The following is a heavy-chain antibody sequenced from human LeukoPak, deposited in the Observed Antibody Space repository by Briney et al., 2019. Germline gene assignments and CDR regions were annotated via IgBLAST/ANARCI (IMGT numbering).Heavy chain of an antibody. CDR1: GFTFSSYS. Sequence: GGSLRLSCAASGFTFSSYSMNWVRQAPGTGLEWVSSISSSSSYIYYADSIKGRFTISRDNANNFLYLQMDSLRAEDTAVYYCATETNGRHYDYWGQGTLLTVSS. D-gene: IGHD1-14*01. V-gene: IGHV3-21*06. CDR3: ATETNGRHYDY. CDR2: ISSSSSYI. J-gene: IGHJ4*02.